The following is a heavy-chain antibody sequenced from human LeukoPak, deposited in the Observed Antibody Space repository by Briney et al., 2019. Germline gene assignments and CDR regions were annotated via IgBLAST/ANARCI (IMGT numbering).Heavy chain of an antibody. CDR1: GYTFTGHY. D-gene: IGHD3-22*01. V-gene: IGHV1-2*02. CDR3: ASLNLPDSSGYYDD. Sequence: GASVKVSCKASGYTFTGHYMHWVRQAPGQGLEWMGWINPNSGGTNYAQKFQGRVTMTRDTSISTAYMELSRLRSDDSAVYCCASLNLPDSSGYYDDWGQGTLVTVSS. J-gene: IGHJ4*02. CDR2: INPNSGGT.